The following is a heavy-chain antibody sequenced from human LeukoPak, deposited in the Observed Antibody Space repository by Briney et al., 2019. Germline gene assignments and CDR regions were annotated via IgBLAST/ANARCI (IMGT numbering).Heavy chain of an antibody. CDR1: GGSISSADYY. J-gene: IGHJ4*02. CDR3: ARKRYDDPYFFDY. CDR2: IYYSGTT. Sequence: SETLSLTCTVSGGSISSADYYWRWFRQPPGKGLEWIGYIYYSGTTYYNPSLRSRVTLSVDASKNQFSLRLNSVTAADTAVYYCARKRYDDPYFFDYWGQGTLVTVSS. D-gene: IGHD3-22*01. V-gene: IGHV4-30-4*01.